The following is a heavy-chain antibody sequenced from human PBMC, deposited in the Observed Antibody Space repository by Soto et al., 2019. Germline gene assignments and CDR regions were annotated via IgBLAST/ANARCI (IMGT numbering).Heavy chain of an antibody. CDR2: INHSGST. Sequence: PSETLSLTCAVYGGSFSGYYWSWIRQPPGKGLEWIGEINHSGSTNYNPSLKSRVTISVDTSKNQFSLKLSSVTAADTAVYYCARGRVVEVATNPPKIKYYFDYWGQGTLVTVSS. CDR3: ARGRVVEVATNPPKIKYYFDY. D-gene: IGHD5-12*01. CDR1: GGSFSGYY. J-gene: IGHJ4*02. V-gene: IGHV4-34*01.